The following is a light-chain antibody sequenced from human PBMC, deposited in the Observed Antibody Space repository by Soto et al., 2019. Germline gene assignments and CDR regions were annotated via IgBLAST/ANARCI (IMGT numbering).Light chain of an antibody. CDR1: SIDVGGYNY. V-gene: IGLV2-14*01. Sequence: QSALTQPASMSGSPGQSITISCTGNSIDVGGYNYVSWYKQHPGKAPKLMIYDISNRPSGVSNRFSGSKSGNTASLTISGLQAEDAADYYCSSYTSSSTLVVFGGVTTLTVL. CDR3: SSYTSSSTLVV. CDR2: DIS. J-gene: IGLJ2*01.